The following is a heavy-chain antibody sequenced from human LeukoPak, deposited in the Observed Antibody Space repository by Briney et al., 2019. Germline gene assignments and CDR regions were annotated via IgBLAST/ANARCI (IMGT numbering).Heavy chain of an antibody. V-gene: IGHV3-48*01. Sequence: PGGSLRLSCAASGFTFSSYSMNSVRQAPGKGLERVSYISSSSSTIYYADSLKGRFAISRDNAKNSLYLQMNSLRAEDTAVYYCARDSNDYGDYVDLGFDYWGQGTLVTVSS. CDR2: ISSSSSTI. D-gene: IGHD4-17*01. CDR3: ARDSNDYGDYVDLGFDY. J-gene: IGHJ4*02. CDR1: GFTFSSYS.